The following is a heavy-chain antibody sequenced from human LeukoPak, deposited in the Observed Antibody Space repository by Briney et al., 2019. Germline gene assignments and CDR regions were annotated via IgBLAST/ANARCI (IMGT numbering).Heavy chain of an antibody. CDR3: ARHIPGFRAVPFDY. Sequence: SETLSLTCTVSGGSISSSSYYWGWIRQPPGKGLEWIGSIYYSGSTYYNPSLKSRVTISVDTSKNQFSLKLSSVTAADTAVYYCARHIPGFRAVPFDYWGQGTLVTVSS. D-gene: IGHD2-21*01. J-gene: IGHJ4*02. CDR2: IYYSGST. CDR1: GGSISSSSYY. V-gene: IGHV4-39*01.